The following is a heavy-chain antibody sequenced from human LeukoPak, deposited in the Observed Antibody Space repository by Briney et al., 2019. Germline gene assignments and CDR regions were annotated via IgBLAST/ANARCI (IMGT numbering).Heavy chain of an antibody. Sequence: GGSLRLSCAASGFTFSNFAMSWVRQAPGKGLEWVSTISATGGRTDYADSVKGRFTISRDNSKNTLSLQMNGLRAEDTAMCYCAQDPAGVVINWGQGSLVTVSS. CDR2: ISATGGRT. CDR1: GFTFSNFA. V-gene: IGHV3-23*01. CDR3: AQDPAGVVIN. D-gene: IGHD3-3*01. J-gene: IGHJ4*02.